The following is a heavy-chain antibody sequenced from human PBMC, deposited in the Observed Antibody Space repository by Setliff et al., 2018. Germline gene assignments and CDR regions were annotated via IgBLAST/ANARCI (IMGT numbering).Heavy chain of an antibody. Sequence: PSETLSLTCTVYGGSFTNYYWGWIRQSPGKGLEWIGDIYKGGSTYYNPSLRSRVSMSLDTSKRQVSLNLNSVTAADTGVYYCATRTFAVIPHSGLGLDYFYGMDVWGRGTTVT. J-gene: IGHJ6*02. CDR2: IYKGGST. V-gene: IGHV4-34*01. CDR1: GGSFTNYY. CDR3: ATRTFAVIPHSGLGLDYFYGMDV. D-gene: IGHD2-21*01.